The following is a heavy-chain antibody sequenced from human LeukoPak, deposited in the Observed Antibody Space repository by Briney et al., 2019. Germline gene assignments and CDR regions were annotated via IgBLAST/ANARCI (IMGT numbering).Heavy chain of an antibody. CDR1: GFTFDDYG. D-gene: IGHD5-12*01. CDR2: INWNGGST. J-gene: IGHJ3*02. V-gene: IGHV3-20*04. Sequence: GGSLRISCAASGFTFDDYGMSWVRQAPGKGLEWVSGINWNGGSTGYADSVKGQFTISRDNDKNSLYLQMNSLRAEDTAVYYCARGAGGYDWNDAFDIWGQGTMVTVSS. CDR3: ARGAGGYDWNDAFDI.